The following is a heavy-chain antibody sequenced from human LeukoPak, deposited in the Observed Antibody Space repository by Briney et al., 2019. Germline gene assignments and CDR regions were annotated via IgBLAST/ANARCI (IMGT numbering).Heavy chain of an antibody. Sequence: GASVKVSCKASGYTFTSYDINWVRQATGQGLEWMGWMNPNSGNTGYAQKFQGRVTMTRNTSISTAYMELSSLRSEDTAVYYCARRSSWIGRDYYYYMDVWGKGTTVTISS. CDR1: GYTFTSYD. V-gene: IGHV1-8*01. D-gene: IGHD6-13*01. CDR3: ARRSSWIGRDYYYYMDV. J-gene: IGHJ6*03. CDR2: MNPNSGNT.